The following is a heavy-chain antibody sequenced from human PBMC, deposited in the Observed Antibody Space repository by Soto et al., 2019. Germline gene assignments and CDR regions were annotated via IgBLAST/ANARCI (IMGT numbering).Heavy chain of an antibody. D-gene: IGHD6-13*01. CDR2: ISSNGGST. J-gene: IGHJ6*03. CDR3: ARDQEQQLVAYYYMDV. V-gene: IGHV3-64*01. CDR1: GFTFSSYA. Sequence: PGGSLRLSCAASGFTFSSYAMHWVRQAPGKGLEYVSAISSNGGSTYYANSVKGRFTISRDNSKNTLYLQMGSLRAEDMAVYYCARDQEQQLVAYYYMDVWGKGNTVTVSS.